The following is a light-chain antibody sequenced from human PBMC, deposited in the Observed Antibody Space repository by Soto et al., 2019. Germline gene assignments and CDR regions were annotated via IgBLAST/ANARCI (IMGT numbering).Light chain of an antibody. J-gene: IGKJ4*01. Sequence: EIVLTQSPGTLSLSPGERATLSCRASQSVSSSYLAWYQQKPGQAPRLLIYGASSRATGIPDRFSSSGSGTDFTLTISRMEPEDFAVYYCQQYGSSPPAVDGGTKVELK. CDR1: QSVSSSY. V-gene: IGKV3-20*01. CDR2: GAS. CDR3: QQYGSSPPA.